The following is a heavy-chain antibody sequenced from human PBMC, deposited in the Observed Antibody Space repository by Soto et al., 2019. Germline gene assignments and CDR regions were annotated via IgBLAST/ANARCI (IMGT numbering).Heavy chain of an antibody. CDR1: GFTFSSYA. V-gene: IGHV3-23*01. J-gene: IGHJ5*02. CDR3: AKAGTIFGVVMNNWFDP. CDR2: ISTSDDST. Sequence: PGGSLRLSCAASGFTFSSYALTWVRQAPGKGLEWVSSISTSDDSTYYADSVKGRFTISRDNSKNTLYLQMNSLRAEDTAVYYCAKAGTIFGVVMNNWFDPWGQGTLVTVSS. D-gene: IGHD3-3*01.